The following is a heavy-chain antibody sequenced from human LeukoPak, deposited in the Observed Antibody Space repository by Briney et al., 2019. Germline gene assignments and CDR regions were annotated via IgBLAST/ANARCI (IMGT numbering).Heavy chain of an antibody. D-gene: IGHD3-3*01. CDR1: GHTFTSYG. Sequence: ASVKVSCKASGHTFTSYGISWVRQAPGQGLEWMGWISAYNGNTNYAQKLQGRVTMTTDSSTSTAYMELRSLRSDDTAVYYCARGPRNDFWSGYPYYYYYGMDVWGQGTTVTVSS. V-gene: IGHV1-18*01. CDR2: ISAYNGNT. J-gene: IGHJ6*02. CDR3: ARGPRNDFWSGYPYYYYYGMDV.